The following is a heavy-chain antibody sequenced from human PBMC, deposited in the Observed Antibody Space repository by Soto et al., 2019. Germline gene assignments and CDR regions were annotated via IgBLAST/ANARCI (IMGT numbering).Heavy chain of an antibody. Sequence: QLQLQESGPGLVKPSETLSLTCTVSGGSISSSSYYWGWIRQPPGKGLEWIGSIYYSGSTYYNPSLKSRVTISVDTSKNQSSLKLSSVTAADTAVYYCARRGSSWYRGIDYFQHWGQGTLVTVSS. CDR1: GGSISSSSYY. J-gene: IGHJ1*01. CDR2: IYYSGST. CDR3: ARRGSSWYRGIDYFQH. D-gene: IGHD6-13*01. V-gene: IGHV4-39*01.